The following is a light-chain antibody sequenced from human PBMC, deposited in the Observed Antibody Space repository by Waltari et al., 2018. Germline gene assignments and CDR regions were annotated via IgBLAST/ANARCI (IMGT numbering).Light chain of an antibody. J-gene: IGKJ3*01. V-gene: IGKV3-11*01. CDR3: QQRNSWPLT. CDR2: DAS. Sequence: EIVLTRSPVTLSLSPGEGATLPCKTSPSVGDFLAWYQQRPGQAPRLLIYDASLRAAGIPARFSGSGSGTDFTLTISSLESEDSAVYFCQQRNSWPLTFGPGTTV. CDR1: PSVGDF.